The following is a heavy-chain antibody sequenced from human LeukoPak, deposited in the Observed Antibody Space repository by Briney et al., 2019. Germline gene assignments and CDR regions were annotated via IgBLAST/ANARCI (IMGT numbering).Heavy chain of an antibody. CDR3: ASPRTGYYLDAFDI. Sequence: SVKVSCKASGGTFSSYAISWVRQAPGQGLEWMGRIIPIFGTANYAQKFQGRVTITTDESTSTAYMELSSLRSEDTDVYYCASPRTGYYLDAFDIWGQGTMVTVSS. V-gene: IGHV1-69*05. J-gene: IGHJ3*02. CDR2: IIPIFGTA. CDR1: GGTFSSYA. D-gene: IGHD3-3*01.